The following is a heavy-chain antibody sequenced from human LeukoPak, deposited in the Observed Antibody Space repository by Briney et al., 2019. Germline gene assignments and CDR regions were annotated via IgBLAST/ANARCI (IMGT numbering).Heavy chain of an antibody. D-gene: IGHD2/OR15-2a*01. CDR3: ARSPFLLYFYYYYMDL. CDR1: GGSIRSYY. Sequence: SETLSLTCTVSGGSIRSYYWSWIRQPPGKGLEWIAYIYYSGSTNYNPSLKSRVTISVDTSKNQFSLKLSSVTAADTAVYCCARSPFLLYFYYYYMDLWGKGTTVTISS. CDR2: IYYSGST. J-gene: IGHJ6*03. V-gene: IGHV4-59*01.